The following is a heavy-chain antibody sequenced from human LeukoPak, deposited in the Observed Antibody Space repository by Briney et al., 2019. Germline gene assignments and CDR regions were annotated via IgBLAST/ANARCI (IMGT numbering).Heavy chain of an antibody. Sequence: PGGPLRLSCAASGFTFSSYSMNWVRQAPGKGLEWVSSISSSSYIYYADSVKGRFTISRDNAKNSLHLQMNSLRAEDTAVYYCARDRAVAGTGANWFDPWGQGTLVTVSS. V-gene: IGHV3-21*01. D-gene: IGHD6-19*01. CDR2: ISSSSYI. CDR3: ARDRAVAGTGANWFDP. J-gene: IGHJ5*02. CDR1: GFTFSSYS.